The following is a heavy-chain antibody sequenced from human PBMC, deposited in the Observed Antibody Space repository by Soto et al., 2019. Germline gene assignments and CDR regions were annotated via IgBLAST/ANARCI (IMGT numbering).Heavy chain of an antibody. CDR3: ARDNQYCSGGSCYSVVDY. J-gene: IGHJ4*02. D-gene: IGHD2-15*01. V-gene: IGHV4-59*01. CDR2: IYYSGST. CDR1: GGSISSYY. Sequence: QVQLQESGPGLVKPSETLSLTCTVSGGSISSYYWSWIRQPPGKGLEWLGYIYYSGSTNYNPSLKIRDIISVGTSKNQFSLKLSSVTAADTAVYYCARDNQYCSGGSCYSVVDYWGQGTLVTVSS.